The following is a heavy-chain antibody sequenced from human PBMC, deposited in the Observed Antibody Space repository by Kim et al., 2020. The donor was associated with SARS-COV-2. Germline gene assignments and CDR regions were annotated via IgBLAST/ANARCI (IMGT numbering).Heavy chain of an antibody. J-gene: IGHJ4*02. D-gene: IGHD3-22*01. V-gene: IGHV3-30*01. Sequence: VKGRFTISRENAKNTLYLQMNSLRAEDTAVYYWARDGFYDSSGYYPDFDYWGQGTLVTVSS. CDR3: ARDGFYDSSGYYPDFDY.